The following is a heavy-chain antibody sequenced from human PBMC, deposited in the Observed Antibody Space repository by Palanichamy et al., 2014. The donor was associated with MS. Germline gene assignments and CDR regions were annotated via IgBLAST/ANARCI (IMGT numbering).Heavy chain of an antibody. V-gene: IGHV4-59*08. CDR1: GASINPYY. D-gene: IGHD6-19*01. CDR2: IYYTGGA. CDR3: ARHGLGWGGALDI. Sequence: QVQLQESGPGLVRPSETLSLTCSVSGASINPYYWSWIRQPPGKGLEWIGQIYYTGGATYSPSLKSRVTISLDTSNRQFFLKLSSMTAADTAVYYCARHGLGWGGALDIWGQGTTVAVSS. J-gene: IGHJ3*02.